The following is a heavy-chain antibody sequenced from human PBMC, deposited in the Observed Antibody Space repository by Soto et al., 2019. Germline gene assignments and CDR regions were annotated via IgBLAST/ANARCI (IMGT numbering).Heavy chain of an antibody. CDR2: INHSGST. D-gene: IGHD2-8*01. J-gene: IGHJ5*01. V-gene: IGHV4-34*01. CDR3: ARLIGNSWLDS. Sequence: PSETLSLTCAVCGGSFSGYYWTWIRQPPGTGLEWIGEINHSGSTNYNPSLKSRVTISVDTSKNQFSLSLNSVTAADTAVYYCARLIGNSWLDSWGQGTLVTVSS. CDR1: GGSFSGYY.